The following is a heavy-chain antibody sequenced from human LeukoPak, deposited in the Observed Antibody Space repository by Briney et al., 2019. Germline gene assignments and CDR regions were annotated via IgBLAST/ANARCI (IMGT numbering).Heavy chain of an antibody. D-gene: IGHD2-2*01. J-gene: IGHJ4*02. V-gene: IGHV4-34*01. CDR3: ARGGLVVA. Sequence: SETLSLTCTVYGGSFSGYYWSWIRQPPGKGLEWIGEINHSGSTNYNPSLKSRVTISVDTSKNQFSLKLSSVTAADTAVYYCARGGLVVAWGQGTLVTVSS. CDR1: GGSFSGYY. CDR2: INHSGST.